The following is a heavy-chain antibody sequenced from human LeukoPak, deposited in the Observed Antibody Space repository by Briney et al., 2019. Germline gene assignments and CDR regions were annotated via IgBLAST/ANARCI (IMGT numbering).Heavy chain of an antibody. J-gene: IGHJ5*02. CDR2: IKQDGSEK. CDR1: GLSFGNYW. Sequence: PGGSLRLSCVASGLSFGNYWMDWVRQAPGKGLEWVGNIKQDGSEKYYVDSVKGRFTISRDNAKNSLHLDMNSLRVEDTAIYYCTRDFDPWGQGTLVTVSS. V-gene: IGHV3-7*01. CDR3: TRDFDP.